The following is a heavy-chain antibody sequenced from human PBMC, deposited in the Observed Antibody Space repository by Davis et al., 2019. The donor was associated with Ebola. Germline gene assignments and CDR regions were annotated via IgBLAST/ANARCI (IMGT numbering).Heavy chain of an antibody. V-gene: IGHV1-69*06. D-gene: IGHD2-15*01. CDR2: IIPIFGTA. CDR1: GGTFSSYA. J-gene: IGHJ6*02. CDR3: ATSRADCSGGSCYYRGGFYYGMDV. Sequence: SVKVSCKASGGTFSSYAISWVRQAPGQGLEWMGGIIPIFGTANYAQKFQGRVTITADKSTSTAYMELSSLRSEDTAVYYCATSRADCSGGSCYYRGGFYYGMDVWGQGTTVTVSS.